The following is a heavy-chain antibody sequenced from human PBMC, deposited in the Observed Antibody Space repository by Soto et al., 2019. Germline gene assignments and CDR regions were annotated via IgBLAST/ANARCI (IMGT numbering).Heavy chain of an antibody. CDR2: LNASGDNT. J-gene: IGHJ3*02. Sequence: PGGSLSLSCVASGFTISINALCWVRQAPGRGLEWVSALNASGDNTYYADSVKGRFTITRDNSMNALYLQMNSLRIEDTAVYYCAHPRGYGVFDAYDIWGQGTMVTVSS. D-gene: IGHD4-17*01. V-gene: IGHV3-23*01. CDR3: AHPRGYGVFDAYDI. CDR1: GFTISINA.